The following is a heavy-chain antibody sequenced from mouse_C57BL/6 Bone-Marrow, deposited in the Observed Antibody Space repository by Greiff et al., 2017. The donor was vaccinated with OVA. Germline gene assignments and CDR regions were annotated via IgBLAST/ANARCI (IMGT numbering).Heavy chain of an antibody. V-gene: IGHV1-52*01. J-gene: IGHJ4*01. CDR3: ARVSDGYYHYAMDY. CDR2: IDPSDSET. D-gene: IGHD2-3*01. Sequence: QVQLQQPGAELVRPGSSVKLSCKASGYTFTSYWMHWVKQRPIQGLEWIGNIDPSDSETHYNQKFKDKATLTVDKSSSTAYMQLSSLTSEDSAVYYCARVSDGYYHYAMDYWGQGTSVTVSS. CDR1: GYTFTSYW.